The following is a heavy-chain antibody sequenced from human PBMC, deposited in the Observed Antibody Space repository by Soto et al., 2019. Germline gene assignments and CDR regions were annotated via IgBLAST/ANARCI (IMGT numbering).Heavy chain of an antibody. Sequence: ASVKVSCKASGYTFTSYYMHWVRQAPGQGLEWMGIINPSGGSTSYAQKFQGRVTMTRDTSTSTVYMELSSLRSEDTAVYYCARAAYCGSDSCSDAFDIWGQGTVVTVSS. J-gene: IGHJ3*02. CDR2: INPSGGST. D-gene: IGHD2-21*02. V-gene: IGHV1-46*01. CDR3: ARAAYCGSDSCSDAFDI. CDR1: GYTFTSYY.